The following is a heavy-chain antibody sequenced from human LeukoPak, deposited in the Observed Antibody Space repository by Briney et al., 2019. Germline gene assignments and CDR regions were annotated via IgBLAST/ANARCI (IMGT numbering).Heavy chain of an antibody. CDR1: GGSISSYY. J-gene: IGHJ4*02. Sequence: SETLSLTCTVSGGSISSYYWSWIRQPPGKGLEWIGYIYYSGSTNYNPSPTSRVTISVDTSKNQFSLKLSSVTAADTAVYYCARDPTDTGFDYWGQGTLVTVSS. D-gene: IGHD3-10*01. CDR2: IYYSGST. V-gene: IGHV4-59*01. CDR3: ARDPTDTGFDY.